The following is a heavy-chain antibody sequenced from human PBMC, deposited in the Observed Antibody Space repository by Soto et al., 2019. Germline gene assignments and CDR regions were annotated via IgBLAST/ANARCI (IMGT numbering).Heavy chain of an antibody. CDR1: GDSISGGASF. D-gene: IGHD2-2*01. CDR2: VYYSGSS. Sequence: SETLSLTCTVSGDSISGGASFWSWIRQPPGKGLEWIANVYYSGSSYYNPSLKSRLTISVDTTKNQFSLQLKSMTAADTAVYYCAKLSCTSSNCYFPGWFDPWGQGTLVTVSS. J-gene: IGHJ5*02. CDR3: AKLSCTSSNCYFPGWFDP. V-gene: IGHV4-31*03.